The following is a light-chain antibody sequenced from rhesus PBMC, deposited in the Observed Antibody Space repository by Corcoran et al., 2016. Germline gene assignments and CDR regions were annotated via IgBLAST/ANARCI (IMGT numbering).Light chain of an antibody. Sequence: QSAPIQSPSVSGSLGQSVTISCPGTSSDIGRYNCVSWYRQQPGTPTKLMMFKVNTRPSGVSDRFSGSKSGTTASLTISGLQAEDEADYYWSSYEASVTYSSGAGTRRTVL. CDR3: SSYEASVTYS. J-gene: IGLJ1*01. CDR1: SSDIGRYNC. CDR2: KVN. V-gene: IGLV2-11*01.